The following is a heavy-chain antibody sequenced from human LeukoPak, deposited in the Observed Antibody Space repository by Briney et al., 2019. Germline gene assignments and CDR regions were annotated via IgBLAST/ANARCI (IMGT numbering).Heavy chain of an antibody. Sequence: SETLSLTCAVYGGSSSGYYWSWIRQPPGKGLEWIGEINHSGSTKYNPSLKSRVTISVDTSKNQFSLKLSSVTAADTAVYYCAPHDYGDYDGSFDIWGQGTMVTVSS. V-gene: IGHV4-34*01. CDR2: INHSGST. CDR1: GGSSSGYY. J-gene: IGHJ3*02. CDR3: APHDYGDYDGSFDI. D-gene: IGHD4-17*01.